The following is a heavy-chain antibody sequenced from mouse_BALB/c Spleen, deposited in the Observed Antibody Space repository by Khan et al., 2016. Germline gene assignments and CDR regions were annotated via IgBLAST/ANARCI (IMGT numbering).Heavy chain of an antibody. V-gene: IGHV9-3-1*01. D-gene: IGHD1-1*01. CDR1: GYTFTNHG. Sequence: QIQLVQSGPELKKPGETVKISCKASGYTFTNHGINWVKQAPGKGLKWMGWINTYTGEPTYADNFKGRFAFSLETSARTAYLQINNLKNEDTATYFCARPDYGSSRGFAYWGQGTLVTVSA. CDR3: ARPDYGSSRGFAY. CDR2: INTYTGEP. J-gene: IGHJ3*01.